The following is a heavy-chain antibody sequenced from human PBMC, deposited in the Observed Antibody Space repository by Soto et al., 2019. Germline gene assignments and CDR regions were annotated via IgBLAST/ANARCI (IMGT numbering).Heavy chain of an antibody. Sequence: AASVKVSCKASGGTFSSYAISWVRQAPGQGLEWMGGIIPIFGTANYAQKFQGRVTITADKSTSTAYMELSSLRSEDTAVYYCARKPAGDYYYGMDVWGQGTTVTVSS. CDR2: IIPIFGTA. CDR1: GGTFSSYA. J-gene: IGHJ6*02. CDR3: ARKPAGDYYYGMDV. D-gene: IGHD7-27*01. V-gene: IGHV1-69*06.